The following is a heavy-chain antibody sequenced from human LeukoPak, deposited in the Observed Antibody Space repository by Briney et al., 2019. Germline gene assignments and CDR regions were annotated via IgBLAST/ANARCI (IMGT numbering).Heavy chain of an antibody. J-gene: IGHJ4*02. CDR1: GGTFSSYA. D-gene: IGHD6-13*01. CDR3: ARPSMAVAGTGLPVY. V-gene: IGHV1-69*06. CDR2: IIPIFGTA. Sequence: GASVKVSCKASGGTFSSYAISWVRQAPGQGLEWMGGIIPIFGTANYAQKFQGRVTITADKSTSTAYMELSSLRAGDTGLYYCARPSMAVAGTGLPVYWGQGTLVTVSS.